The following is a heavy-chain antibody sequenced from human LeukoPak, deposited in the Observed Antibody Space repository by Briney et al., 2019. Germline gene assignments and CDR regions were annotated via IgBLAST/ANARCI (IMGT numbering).Heavy chain of an antibody. Sequence: SETLSLTCTVSGGSISSYYWSWIRQPAGKGLEWIGRIYTSGSTNYNPSLKSRVTISVDTSKNQFSLNLSSVTAADTAVYYCASAEIWYRFDYWGQGTLVTVSS. J-gene: IGHJ4*02. CDR1: GGSISSYY. CDR3: ASAEIWYRFDY. V-gene: IGHV4-4*07. CDR2: IYTSGST. D-gene: IGHD6-13*01.